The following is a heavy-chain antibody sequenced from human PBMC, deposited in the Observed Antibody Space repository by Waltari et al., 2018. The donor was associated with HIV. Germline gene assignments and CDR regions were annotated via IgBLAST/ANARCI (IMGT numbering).Heavy chain of an antibody. Sequence: QVQLQQWGAGLLKPSETLSLTCAVYGGSFSGYYWSWIRHPPGKGLEWIGEINHSGSTNYNPSLKSRVTISVDTSKNQFSLKLSSVTAADTAVYYCASGLVVVAARRGRWFDPWGQGTLVTVSS. CDR2: INHSGST. J-gene: IGHJ5*02. CDR3: ASGLVVVAARRGRWFDP. V-gene: IGHV4-34*01. CDR1: GGSFSGYY. D-gene: IGHD2-15*01.